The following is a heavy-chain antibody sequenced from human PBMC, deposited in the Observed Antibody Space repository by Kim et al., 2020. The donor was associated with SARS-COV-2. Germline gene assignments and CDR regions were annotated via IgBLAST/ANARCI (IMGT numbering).Heavy chain of an antibody. V-gene: IGHV1-2*06. J-gene: IGHJ4*02. CDR2: INPNTGGT. CDR1: GYTFTDYE. CDR3: ARATPMIVVVISDPLDN. Sequence: ASVKVSCKASGYTFTDYEMHWVRQAPGHGLEWMGRINPNTGGTKYAPKFQGRVTMTRDTPISTAYMELKSLRSDDTAVYYCARATPMIVVVISDPLDNWGQGTLVTVSS. D-gene: IGHD3-22*01.